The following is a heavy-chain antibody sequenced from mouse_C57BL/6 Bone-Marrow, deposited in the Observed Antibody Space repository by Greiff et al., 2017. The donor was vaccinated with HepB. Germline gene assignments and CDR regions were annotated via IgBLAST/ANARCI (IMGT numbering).Heavy chain of an antibody. CDR2: IYPGDGDT. J-gene: IGHJ2*01. D-gene: IGHD1-1*01. V-gene: IGHV1-80*01. CDR3: AREDYYGTLDY. CDR1: GYAFSSYW. Sequence: QVQLQQSGAELVKPGASVKISCKASGYAFSSYWMNWVKQRPGKGLEWIGQIYPGDGDTNYNGKFKGKATLTADKSSSTAYMQLSSLTSEDSAVYFGAREDYYGTLDYWGQGTTLTVSS.